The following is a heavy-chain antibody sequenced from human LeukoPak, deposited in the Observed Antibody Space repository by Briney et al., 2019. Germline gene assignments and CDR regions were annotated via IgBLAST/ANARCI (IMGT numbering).Heavy chain of an antibody. Sequence: ASVKVSCKASGGTFSSYAISWVRQAPGQGLEWMGGIIPIFGTANYAQKFQGRVTITADESTSTAYTELSSLRSEDTAVYYCARLTLKAILTGYHKDDAFDIWGQGTMVTVSS. CDR1: GGTFSSYA. CDR2: IIPIFGTA. CDR3: ARLTLKAILTGYHKDDAFDI. D-gene: IGHD3-9*01. J-gene: IGHJ3*02. V-gene: IGHV1-69*13.